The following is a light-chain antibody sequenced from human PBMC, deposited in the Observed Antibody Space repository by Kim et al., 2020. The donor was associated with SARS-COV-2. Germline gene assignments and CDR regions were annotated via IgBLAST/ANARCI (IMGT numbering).Light chain of an antibody. Sequence: DIQMTQSPSTLSASVGDRVTITCRASQSVNSRLAWYQQKPGKAPKLLIYEASSLEGGVPSRFSGSGSGTEFTLTISSLQPDDFATYHCQQYNSFWTFGQGTKVDIK. CDR1: QSVNSR. J-gene: IGKJ1*01. CDR3: QQYNSFWT. CDR2: EAS. V-gene: IGKV1-5*03.